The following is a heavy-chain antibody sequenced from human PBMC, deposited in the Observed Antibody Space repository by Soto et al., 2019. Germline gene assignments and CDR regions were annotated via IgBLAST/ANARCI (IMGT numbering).Heavy chain of an antibody. CDR1: GFTVSSNY. D-gene: IGHD3-10*01. Sequence: EVQLVESGGGLVQPGGSLRLSCAASGFTVSSNYMSWVRQAPGKGLEWVSVIYSGGSTYYADSVKGRFTISRHNSKATQXLQMNSLRAEDTAVYYCARQGYYGSGSFDPFWFDPWGQGTLVTVSS. J-gene: IGHJ5*02. CDR3: ARQGYYGSGSFDPFWFDP. CDR2: IYSGGST. V-gene: IGHV3-53*04.